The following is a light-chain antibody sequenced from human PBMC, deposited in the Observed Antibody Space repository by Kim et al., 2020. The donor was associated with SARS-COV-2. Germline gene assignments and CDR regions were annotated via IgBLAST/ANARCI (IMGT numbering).Light chain of an antibody. CDR2: RDS. J-gene: IGLJ3*02. CDR1: NIGNKN. Sequence: VALGQTARVTWGGNNIGNKNVHWYQQKPGQAPVLVIYRDSNRPSGIPERFSGSNSGNTATLTISRAQAGDEADYYCQVWDSSTEVFGGGTQLTVL. V-gene: IGLV3-9*01. CDR3: QVWDSSTEV.